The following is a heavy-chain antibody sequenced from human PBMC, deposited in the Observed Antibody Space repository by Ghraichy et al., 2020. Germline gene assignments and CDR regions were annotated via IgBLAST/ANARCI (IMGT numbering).Heavy chain of an antibody. D-gene: IGHD2-2*01. Sequence: ASVKVSCKASGYSFTSYDINWVRQATGQGLEWMGWMHPNNGNTGYAQKFQGRVSMTRDTSTSTAYMELSSLRSEDTAMYYCARTCPSSSCSDFDFWGQGTQVTVSS. CDR2: MHPNNGNT. V-gene: IGHV1-8*02. CDR3: ARTCPSSSCSDFDF. CDR1: GYSFTSYD. J-gene: IGHJ4*02.